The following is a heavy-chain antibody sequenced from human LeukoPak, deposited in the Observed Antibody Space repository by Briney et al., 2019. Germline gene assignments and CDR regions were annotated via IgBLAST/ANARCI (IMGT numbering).Heavy chain of an antibody. D-gene: IGHD6-19*01. CDR2: IYYGGST. CDR3: ATPGYSSGWYYFDY. V-gene: IGHV4-31*03. Sequence: SETLSLTCTVSGGSISSGGYYWSWIRQHPGKGLEWIGYIYYGGSTYYNPSLKSRVTISVDTSKNQFSLKLSSVTAADTAVYYCATPGYSSGWYYFDYWGRGTLVTVSS. J-gene: IGHJ4*02. CDR1: GGSISSGGYY.